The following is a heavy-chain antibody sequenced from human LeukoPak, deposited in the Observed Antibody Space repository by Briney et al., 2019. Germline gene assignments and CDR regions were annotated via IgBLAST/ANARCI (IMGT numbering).Heavy chain of an antibody. CDR1: GFTFSSYW. CDR3: ARDHLTLPAPDHDD. D-gene: IGHD3-9*01. V-gene: IGHV3-7*01. Sequence: PGGSLRLSCAASGFTFSSYWMSWVRQAPGKGLEWVANIKQDGSEKYYVDSVKGRFTISRDNAKNSLYLQMNSLRAEDTAVYYCARDHLTLPAPDHDDWGQGTLVTVSS. J-gene: IGHJ4*02. CDR2: IKQDGSEK.